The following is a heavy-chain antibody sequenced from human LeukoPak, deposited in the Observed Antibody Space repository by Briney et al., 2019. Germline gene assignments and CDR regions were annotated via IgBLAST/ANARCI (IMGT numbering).Heavy chain of an antibody. CDR2: ISYDGSNK. Sequence: GRSLRLSCAASGFTFSSYAMHWVRQAPGKGLEWVAVISYDGSNKYYADSVKGRFTISRDNAKNSLYLQMNSLRAEDTAVYYCARDRDSYGQRPADYWGQGTLVTVSS. CDR3: ARDRDSYGQRPADY. D-gene: IGHD5-18*01. V-gene: IGHV3-30-3*01. CDR1: GFTFSSYA. J-gene: IGHJ4*02.